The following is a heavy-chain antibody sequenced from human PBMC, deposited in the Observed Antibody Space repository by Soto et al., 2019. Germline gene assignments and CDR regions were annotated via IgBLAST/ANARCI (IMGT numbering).Heavy chain of an antibody. CDR1: GYTFTSYS. CDR3: AREMADYGADY. Sequence: GASVKVSCKASGYTFTSYSMHWVRQAPGQRLEWMGWINAANSNTKYSQKFQDRVTITRDTSASTAYMELSSLRSADTAVYYCAREMADYGADYWGRGTLVTVSS. CDR2: INAANSNT. V-gene: IGHV1-3*01. J-gene: IGHJ4*01. D-gene: IGHD4-17*01.